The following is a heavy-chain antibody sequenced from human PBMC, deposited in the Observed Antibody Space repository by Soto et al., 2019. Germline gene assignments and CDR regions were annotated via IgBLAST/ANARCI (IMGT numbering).Heavy chain of an antibody. CDR2: INSDGSST. D-gene: IGHD6-13*01. J-gene: IGHJ5*02. CDR3: AREAAAGTIPDNWFDP. V-gene: IGHV3-74*01. CDR1: GFTFSSYW. Sequence: EVQLVESGGGLVQPGGSLRLSCAASGFTFSSYWMHWVRQAPGKGLVWVSRINSDGSSTSYADSVKGRFTISRDNAKNTLYLQMNSLRAEDTAVYYCAREAAAGTIPDNWFDPCGQGTLVTVSS.